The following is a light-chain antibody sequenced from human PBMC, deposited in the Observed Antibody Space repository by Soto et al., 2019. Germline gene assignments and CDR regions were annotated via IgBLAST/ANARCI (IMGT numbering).Light chain of an antibody. Sequence: QSVLTQPASVSGPPGQSITISCTGTSSDIGGYILVSWYQQEPGKAPKLMIYEGSKRPSGVSNRFSGSKSVNTASLTISGLQAEDEAHYYCCSYVGSDTYVIFGGGTKVTVL. CDR2: EGS. CDR1: SSDIGGYIL. V-gene: IGLV2-23*01. J-gene: IGLJ2*01. CDR3: CSYVGSDTYVI.